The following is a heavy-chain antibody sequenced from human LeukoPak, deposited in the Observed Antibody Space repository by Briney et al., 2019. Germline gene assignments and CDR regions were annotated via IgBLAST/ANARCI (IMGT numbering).Heavy chain of an antibody. J-gene: IGHJ5*02. D-gene: IGHD2-2*01. CDR1: GGSFSGYY. CDR2: INHSGST. CDR3: ARGGGVVVPAAARGWFDP. V-gene: IGHV4-34*01. Sequence: SETLSLTCAVYGGSFSGYYWSWIRQPPGKGLEWIGEINHSGSTNYNPSLKSRVTISVDTSKNQFSLKLSSVTAADTAVYYCARGGGVVVPAAARGWFDPWSQGTLVTVSS.